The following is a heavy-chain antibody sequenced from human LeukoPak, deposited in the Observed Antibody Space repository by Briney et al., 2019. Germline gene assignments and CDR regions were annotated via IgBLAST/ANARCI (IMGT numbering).Heavy chain of an antibody. J-gene: IGHJ6*02. CDR3: ARDGDSSSWYMYYGMDV. V-gene: IGHV1-8*01. Sequence: ASVKVSCKASGYTFTSYDINWVRQATGQGLEWMGWMNPNSGNTGDAQKFQGRVTMTRNTSISTAYMELSSLRSEDTAVYYCARDGDSSSWYMYYGMDVWGQGTTVTVSS. D-gene: IGHD6-13*01. CDR1: GYTFTSYD. CDR2: MNPNSGNT.